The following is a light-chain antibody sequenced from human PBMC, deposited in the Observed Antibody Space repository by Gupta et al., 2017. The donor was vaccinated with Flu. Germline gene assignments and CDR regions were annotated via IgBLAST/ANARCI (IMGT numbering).Light chain of an antibody. J-gene: IGKJ2*03. V-gene: IGKV3D-15*01. CDR3: QKYNNWPPYS. CDR2: GAS. CDR1: QSVSSN. Sequence: EIVVTPSPATLSASPAERATLSCRASQSVSSNVAWYQQKPGQAPRLLISGASTRATGIPARFSGSVSGTECTLTISSLQSEDFAVYYGQKYNNWPPYSVGQGTKQEMK.